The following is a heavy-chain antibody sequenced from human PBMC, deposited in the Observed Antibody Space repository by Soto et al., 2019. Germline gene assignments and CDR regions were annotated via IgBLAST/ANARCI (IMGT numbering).Heavy chain of an antibody. CDR2: IDPTDSYT. Sequence: PGESLKISCKGSGYSFTTYWISWVRQMPGKGLEWMGRIDPTDSYTNYSPSFQGHVTISVDESISTSYLQWSSLKASDTAMYYCASLVELATADYYYSGMDVWGQGTTVTVSS. CDR1: GYSFTTYW. V-gene: IGHV5-10-1*01. D-gene: IGHD5-18*01. CDR3: ASLVELATADYYYSGMDV. J-gene: IGHJ6*02.